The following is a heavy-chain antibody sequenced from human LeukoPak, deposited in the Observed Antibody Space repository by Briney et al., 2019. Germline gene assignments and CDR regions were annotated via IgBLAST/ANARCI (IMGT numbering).Heavy chain of an antibody. V-gene: IGHV3-53*01. D-gene: IGHD6-13*01. CDR2: IYSGGST. CDR3: AKDRDIAAAGLFYFDY. Sequence: GGSLRLSCAASGFTVSSNYMSWVRQAPGKGLEWVSVIYSGGSTYYADSVKGRFTISRDNSKNTLYLQMNSLRAEDTAVYYCAKDRDIAAAGLFYFDYWGQGTLVTVSS. J-gene: IGHJ4*02. CDR1: GFTVSSNY.